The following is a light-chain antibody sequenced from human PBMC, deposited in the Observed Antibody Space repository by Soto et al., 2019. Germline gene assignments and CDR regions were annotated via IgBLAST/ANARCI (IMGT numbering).Light chain of an antibody. CDR2: EVN. V-gene: IGLV2-8*01. Sequence: QSALTQPPSASGSPGQSVTISCTGTSSDVGAYNYVSWYRQHPGKAPKRLIFEVNSRPSGVPDRFSGSKSGNTASLTVSGLQAEDESHYYCSSYAGSNTWVFGGGTKVTVL. J-gene: IGLJ3*02. CDR3: SSYAGSNTWV. CDR1: SSDVGAYNY.